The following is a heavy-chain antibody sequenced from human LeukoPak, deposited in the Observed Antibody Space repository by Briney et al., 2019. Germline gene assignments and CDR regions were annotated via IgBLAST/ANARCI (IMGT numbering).Heavy chain of an antibody. CDR1: GGSISSYY. CDR3: ARGYGYYFES. CDR2: IYSSGST. D-gene: IGHD5-18*01. J-gene: IGHJ4*02. Sequence: SGTLSLTCTVSGGSISSYYWNWTRQPPGKGLEWIGYIYSSGSTNYNPSLKSRVAISVDTSRNQFSLKLSSVTTADTAVYYCARGYGYYFESWGQGTLVTVSS. V-gene: IGHV4-59*03.